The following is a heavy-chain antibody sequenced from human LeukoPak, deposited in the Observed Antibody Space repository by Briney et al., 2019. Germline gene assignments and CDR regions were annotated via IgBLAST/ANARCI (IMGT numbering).Heavy chain of an antibody. CDR1: GFSFSNYG. J-gene: IGHJ4*02. CDR3: ARSNNGGWGYCDY. V-gene: IGHV3-33*01. D-gene: IGHD3-16*01. CDR2: IWYDGSNK. Sequence: GGSLRLSCAASGFSFSNYGMHWVRQAPGKGLEWVAVIWYDGSNKYYADSVKGRFTISRDNSKNTLYVQMSSLRAEDTAVYYCARSNNGGWGYCDYWGQGTLVTVSS.